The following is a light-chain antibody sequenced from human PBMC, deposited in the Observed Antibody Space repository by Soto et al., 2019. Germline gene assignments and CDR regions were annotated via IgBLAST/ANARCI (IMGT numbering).Light chain of an antibody. J-gene: IGKJ1*01. CDR1: QSVSSN. Sequence: DIVLTQSPDTLSLSPGERATLSCRASQSVSSNLAWYQHKPGQAPRLLIYGASSRATGIPDRFSGSGSATDFTLTIRRLGPEDSAVYYCQQYGSSGTFGQGTKVEIK. V-gene: IGKV3-20*01. CDR3: QQYGSSGT. CDR2: GAS.